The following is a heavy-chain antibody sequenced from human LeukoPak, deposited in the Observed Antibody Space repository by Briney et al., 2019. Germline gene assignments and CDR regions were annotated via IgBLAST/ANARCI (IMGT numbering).Heavy chain of an antibody. V-gene: IGHV3-11*01. CDR1: GFTFSDFY. D-gene: IGHD3-22*01. J-gene: IGHJ4*02. Sequence: GGSLRLSCAASGFTFSDFYMTWIRQAPGKGLEWVSYSSNGGSTIYYADSVKGRFTISRDNAKNSLYLQMNSLRAEDTAVYYCARLIPMRYYDSSGYFDYWGQGTLVTVSS. CDR3: ARLIPMRYYDSSGYFDY. CDR2: SSNGGSTI.